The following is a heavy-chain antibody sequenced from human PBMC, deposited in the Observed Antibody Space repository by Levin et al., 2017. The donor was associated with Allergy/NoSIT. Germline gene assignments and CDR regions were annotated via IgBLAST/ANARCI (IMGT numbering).Heavy chain of an antibody. V-gene: IGHV3-23*01. CDR1: GFTFSNYA. Sequence: PGESLKISCAASGFTFSNYAMSWVRQAPGKGLEWVSAISGSGGSTYYADSVKGRFTISRDNSKNTLYLQMNSLRAEDTAVYYCAKLPTAYGVTGDYYMDVWGKGTTVTVSS. D-gene: IGHD4-17*01. CDR2: ISGSGGST. J-gene: IGHJ6*03. CDR3: AKLPTAYGVTGDYYMDV.